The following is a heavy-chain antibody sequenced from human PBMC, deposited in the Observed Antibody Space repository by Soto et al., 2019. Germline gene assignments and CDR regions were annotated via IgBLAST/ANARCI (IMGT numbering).Heavy chain of an antibody. V-gene: IGHV3-21*01. J-gene: IGHJ6*02. D-gene: IGHD3-22*01. Sequence: GGSLRLSCAASGFTFSSYSMNWVRQAPGKGLEWVSSISSSSSYIYYADSVKGRFTISRDNAKNSLYLQMNSLRAEDTAVYYCARDASYYDSSGYYGMDVWGQGTTVTVSS. CDR2: ISSSSSYI. CDR1: GFTFSSYS. CDR3: ARDASYYDSSGYYGMDV.